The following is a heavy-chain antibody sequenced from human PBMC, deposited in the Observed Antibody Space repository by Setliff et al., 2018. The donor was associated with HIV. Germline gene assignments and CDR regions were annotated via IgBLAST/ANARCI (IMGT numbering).Heavy chain of an antibody. Sequence: SQTLSLTCAISGDSVSSNNAAWNWIRQSPWRGLEWLGRTYFRSKWYFDYAVSVKSRIIINPDTSKNQFSLHLNSVTPEDTAVYYCARGSYGSVLLWGQGTLGTVPQ. CDR1: GDSVSSNNAA. CDR3: ARGSYGSVLL. J-gene: IGHJ4*02. CDR2: TYFRSKWYF. D-gene: IGHD6-19*01. V-gene: IGHV6-1*01.